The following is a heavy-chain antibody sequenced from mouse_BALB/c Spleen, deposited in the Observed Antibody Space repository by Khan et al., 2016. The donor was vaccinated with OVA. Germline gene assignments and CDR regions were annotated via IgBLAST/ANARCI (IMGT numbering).Heavy chain of an antibody. J-gene: IGHJ3*01. CDR3: ERSEKYGYDPYWFAY. V-gene: IGHV1-61*01. CDR1: GYTFTSYW. Sequence: QVQLQQPGAELVRPGASVKLSCKASGYTFTSYWMNWVKQRPGHGLEWIGRIDPSDSDTHYNQMFKDKATLTVDKSSSTAYMQLSSLTSEDPTVYYCERSEKYGYDPYWFAYWGQGTLVTVSA. CDR2: IDPSDSDT. D-gene: IGHD2-2*01.